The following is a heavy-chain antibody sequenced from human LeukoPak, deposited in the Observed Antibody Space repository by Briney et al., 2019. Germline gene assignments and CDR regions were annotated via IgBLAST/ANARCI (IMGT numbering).Heavy chain of an antibody. D-gene: IGHD6-19*01. CDR3: SKGSYSTGCPGGY. CDR1: GFTFSTYA. Sequence: GGSLRLPCAASGFTFSTYAMSWVSHAPGKGLDWVSAISGSGGSTYYADSVKCRFTISRDNSKNTLYLQMNSLRAEDTAVYYCSKGSYSTGCPGGYWGQGTLVTVSS. CDR2: ISGSGGST. J-gene: IGHJ4*02. V-gene: IGHV3-23*01.